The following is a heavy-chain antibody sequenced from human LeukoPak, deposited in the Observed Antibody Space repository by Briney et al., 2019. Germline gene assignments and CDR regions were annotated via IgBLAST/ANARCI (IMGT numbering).Heavy chain of an antibody. CDR2: ISYDGSNK. V-gene: IGHV3-30*14. Sequence: GRSLRLSCAAPGFTFSSYAMHWVRQAPGKGLEWVAVISYDGSNKYYADSVKGRFTISRDNSKNTVYLQMNSLRVDDTAVYYCARAPPGRKGYNPYYFDYWGQGTRVTVSS. D-gene: IGHD5-24*01. J-gene: IGHJ4*02. CDR3: ARAPPGRKGYNPYYFDY. CDR1: GFTFSSYA.